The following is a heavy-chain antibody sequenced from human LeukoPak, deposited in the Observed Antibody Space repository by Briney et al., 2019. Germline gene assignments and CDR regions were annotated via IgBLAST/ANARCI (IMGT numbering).Heavy chain of an antibody. CDR3: VRDDSAWLY. CDR1: GFTFSSYA. D-gene: IGHD2-15*01. Sequence: PGGSLRLSCAASGFTFSSYAMSWVRQAPGRGLQWVSSISPGSSYIYYEDSVKGRFTISRDDAKNSLYLQMDSLTAGDTAVYYCVRDDSAWLYWGQGALVTVS. J-gene: IGHJ4*02. CDR2: ISPGSSYI. V-gene: IGHV3-21*01.